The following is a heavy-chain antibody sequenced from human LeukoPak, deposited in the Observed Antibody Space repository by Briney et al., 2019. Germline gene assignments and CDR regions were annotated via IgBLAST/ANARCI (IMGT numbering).Heavy chain of an antibody. CDR1: GFTFSSYG. Sequence: GGFLRLSCEASGFTFSSYGMHWVRQAPGKGLEWVAVISYDGSNKYYADSVKGRFTISRDNSKNTLYLQMNSLRAEDTAVYYCAKDIGFGGSYFDYWGQGTLVTVSS. V-gene: IGHV3-30*18. CDR3: AKDIGFGGSYFDY. J-gene: IGHJ4*02. CDR2: ISYDGSNK. D-gene: IGHD3-10*01.